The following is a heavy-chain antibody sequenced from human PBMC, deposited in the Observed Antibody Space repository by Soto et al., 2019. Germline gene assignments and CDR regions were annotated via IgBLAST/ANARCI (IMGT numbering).Heavy chain of an antibody. V-gene: IGHV4-39*07. CDR1: GGPINSGSYY. J-gene: IGHJ5*02. CDR2: IHYSGNT. D-gene: IGHD3-9*01. Sequence: SETLSLTCTVSGGPINSGSYYWGWIRQPPGKGLEWIGSIHYSGNTYYNPSLKSRVTISVDKSKNQFSLKLSSVTAADTAVYYCARASYDILTGYYSGPWFDPWGQGTLVTVSS. CDR3: ARASYDILTGYYSGPWFDP.